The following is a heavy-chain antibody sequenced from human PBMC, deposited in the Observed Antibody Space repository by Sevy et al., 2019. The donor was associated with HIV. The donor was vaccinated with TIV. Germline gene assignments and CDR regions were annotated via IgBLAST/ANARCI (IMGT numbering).Heavy chain of an antibody. V-gene: IGHV3-23*01. J-gene: IGHJ6*02. CDR2: ISGSGGST. Sequence: GGSLRLSCAASGFSFSSYAMSWVRQTPGEGLQWVSVISGSGGSTYYAYSVKGRFTIFRDNSRNTVYLQMNSLRAEDTAVYYCARRPDLGVVILTGVLDVWGQGTTVTVSS. CDR1: GFSFSSYA. CDR3: ARRPDLGVVILTGVLDV. D-gene: IGHD3-3*01.